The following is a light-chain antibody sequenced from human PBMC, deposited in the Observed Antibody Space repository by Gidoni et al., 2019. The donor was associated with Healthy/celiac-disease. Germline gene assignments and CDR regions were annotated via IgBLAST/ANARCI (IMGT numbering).Light chain of an antibody. CDR3: QQYYSYPFT. CDR1: QGISSY. CDR2: AAS. V-gene: IGKV1-8*01. J-gene: IGKJ3*01. Sequence: IRMPQPPSSLAASTGARVTITCRASQGISSYLAWYQQKPGKAPKLLIYAASTLQSGVPSRFSGSGSGTDFTLTISCLQSEDFATYYCQQYYSYPFTFGPGTKVDIK.